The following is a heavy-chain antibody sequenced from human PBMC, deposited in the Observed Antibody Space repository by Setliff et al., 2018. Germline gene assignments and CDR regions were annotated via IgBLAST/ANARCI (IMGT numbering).Heavy chain of an antibody. Sequence: RASVKVSCKSSGNSFTVFYLHWVRQAPGQGLEWMGWISPHSGDTHYAQKFQSRVRMTRDTSTYAAYLELSDLTSDDTAMYYCARSGSFGMRYWFDYWGQGAQVTVSS. CDR2: ISPHSGDT. CDR1: GNSFTVFY. J-gene: IGHJ4*02. V-gene: IGHV1-2*02. D-gene: IGHD1-26*01. CDR3: ARSGSFGMRYWFDY.